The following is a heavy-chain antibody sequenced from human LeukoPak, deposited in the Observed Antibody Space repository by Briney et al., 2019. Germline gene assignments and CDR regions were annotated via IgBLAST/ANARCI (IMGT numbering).Heavy chain of an antibody. D-gene: IGHD3-9*01. Sequence: PSETLSLTCSVSGGSISGYYWSWIRQPPGKGLEWIGFISYTGSTNYNPSHKSRVTISVDTAKNQFSLKLSSVTAADTAVYYCASDILTGYSTNYWGQGTLVTVSS. J-gene: IGHJ4*02. V-gene: IGHV4-59*01. CDR3: ASDILTGYSTNY. CDR1: GGSISGYY. CDR2: ISYTGST.